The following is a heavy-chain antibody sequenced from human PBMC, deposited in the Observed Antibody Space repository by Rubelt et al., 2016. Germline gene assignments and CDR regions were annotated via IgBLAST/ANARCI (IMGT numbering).Heavy chain of an antibody. CDR1: GGSISSSSYY. J-gene: IGHJ6*03. CDR2: IYYSGGT. CDR3: ARAPPVTTLDYYYYYMDV. Sequence: QLQLQESGPGLVKPSETLSLTCTVSGGSISSSSYYWGWIRQPPGKGLEWMGIIYYSGGTYYNPSLKCRVTISVDTSKNQFSLKLSSVTAADTAVYYCARAPPVTTLDYYYYYMDVWGKGTTVTVSS. V-gene: IGHV4-39*07. D-gene: IGHD4-17*01.